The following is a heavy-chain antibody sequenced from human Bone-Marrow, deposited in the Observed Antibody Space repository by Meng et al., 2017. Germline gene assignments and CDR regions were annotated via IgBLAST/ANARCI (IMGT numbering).Heavy chain of an antibody. J-gene: IGHJ5*02. Sequence: ASVKVSCKASGYTFTGYYMHWVRQAPGQGLEWMGRINPNSGGTNYAQKFQGRVTMTRDTSISTAYMELSRLRSDDTAVYYCARLTKYDSKSGNWFDPWGQGTLVTVSS. CDR1: GYTFTGYY. D-gene: IGHD3-22*01. V-gene: IGHV1-2*06. CDR3: ARLTKYDSKSGNWFDP. CDR2: INPNSGGT.